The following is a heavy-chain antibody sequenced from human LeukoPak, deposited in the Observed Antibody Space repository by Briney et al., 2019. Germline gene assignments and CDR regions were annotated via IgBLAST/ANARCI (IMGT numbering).Heavy chain of an antibody. D-gene: IGHD3-10*01. V-gene: IGHV4-59*01. Sequence: SETLSLTCTVSGGSISSYYWSWIRQPPGKGLEWIGYIYYSGSTNYNPPLKSRVTISVDTSKNQFSLKLSSVTAADTAVYYCARSRAPPMDTYYFDYWGQGTLVTVSS. J-gene: IGHJ4*02. CDR1: GGSISSYY. CDR2: IYYSGST. CDR3: ARSRAPPMDTYYFDY.